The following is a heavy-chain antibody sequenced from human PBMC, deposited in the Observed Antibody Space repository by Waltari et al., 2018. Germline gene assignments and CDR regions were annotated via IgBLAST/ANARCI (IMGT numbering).Heavy chain of an antibody. V-gene: IGHV3-33*01. J-gene: IGHJ3*02. D-gene: IGHD6-13*01. CDR2: IWYDGSNK. Sequence: QVQLVESGGGVVQPGRSLTLPCAASGFSFSSYGMHWVPRAPGKGLEWVAVIWYDGSNKYYADSVKGRFTISRDNSKNTLYLQMNSLRAEDTAVYYCARSYSSSWYWYAFDIWVQGTMVTVSS. CDR3: ARSYSSSWYWYAFDI. CDR1: GFSFSSYG.